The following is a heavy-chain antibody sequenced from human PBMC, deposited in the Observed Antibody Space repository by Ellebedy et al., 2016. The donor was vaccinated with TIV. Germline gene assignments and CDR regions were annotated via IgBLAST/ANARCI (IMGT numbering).Heavy chain of an antibody. Sequence: GESLKISCAASGFTFRDSYMSWVRQPPGKGLEWVSFISVSNIYTNYADSVKGRFTIARDNAKNSLYLQMNRLRAEDTAVYYCATPGHYWGRGTLVTVSS. V-gene: IGHV3-11*03. CDR2: ISVSNIYT. J-gene: IGHJ4*02. CDR3: ATPGHY. CDR1: GFTFRDSY.